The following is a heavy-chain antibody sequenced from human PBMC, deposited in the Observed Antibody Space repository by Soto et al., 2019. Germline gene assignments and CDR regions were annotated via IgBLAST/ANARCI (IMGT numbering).Heavy chain of an antibody. CDR2: IYWNDDK. CDR1: GFSLSTRGVV. CDR3: AHRPREHWLAAAGNNWFDP. D-gene: IGHD6-13*01. J-gene: IGHJ5*02. V-gene: IGHV2-5*01. Sequence: GSGPTLMNSTQTLTLTCTFSGFSLSTRGVVVGWSRQPRGKALEWLALIYWNDDKRYSPSLKSRLTITKDTSKNQVVLTMTNMDPVDTATYYCAHRPREHWLAAAGNNWFDPWGQGTLVTVSA.